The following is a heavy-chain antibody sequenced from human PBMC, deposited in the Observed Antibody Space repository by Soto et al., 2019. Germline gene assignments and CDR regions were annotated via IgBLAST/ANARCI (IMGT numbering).Heavy chain of an antibody. V-gene: IGHV2-5*02. CDR3: AKRLRDYGLGRERANYFEP. CDR1: GFSLSTTGVG. CDR2: IYWDDDK. J-gene: IGHJ5*02. Sequence: QITLKESGPTLVRPTQTLTLTCTFSGFSLSTTGVGVGWIRQPPGKALEWLALIYWDDDKRYSPSLKSRLTIPKDTSKHDVILTMTNMDPVDTATYYCAKRLRDYGLGRERANYFEPWGQGTLVTVSS. D-gene: IGHD3-10*01.